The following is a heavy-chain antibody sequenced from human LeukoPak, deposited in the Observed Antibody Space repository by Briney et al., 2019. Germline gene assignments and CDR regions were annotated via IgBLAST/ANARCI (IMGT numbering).Heavy chain of an antibody. J-gene: IGHJ4*02. CDR1: GFPLRSYA. Sequence: PGGSLRLSCAASGFPLRSYAMSWVRQAPGKGLELVGLIKSKTEGGTTDYAAPVNGRFTISRDDAKNTLYLQMNSLKTEDTAMYYCTTYYYPWRALDYWGQGTLLTVSS. D-gene: IGHD3-10*01. CDR3: TTYYYPWRALDY. CDR2: IKSKTEGGTT. V-gene: IGHV3-15*01.